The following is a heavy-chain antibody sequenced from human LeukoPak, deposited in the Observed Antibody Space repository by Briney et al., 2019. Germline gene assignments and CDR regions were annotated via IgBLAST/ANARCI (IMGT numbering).Heavy chain of an antibody. V-gene: IGHV3-74*01. CDR3: ATTRRDGYNYYFDY. Sequence: GGSLRLSCAASGFTFSTYWMHWVRQAPGKGLVWVSRINSDGSSTSYADSVKGRFTISRDNAKNTLYLQMNSLRAEDTAVYYCATTRRDGYNYYFDYWGQGTLLTVSS. J-gene: IGHJ4*02. CDR1: GFTFSTYW. D-gene: IGHD5-24*01. CDR2: INSDGSST.